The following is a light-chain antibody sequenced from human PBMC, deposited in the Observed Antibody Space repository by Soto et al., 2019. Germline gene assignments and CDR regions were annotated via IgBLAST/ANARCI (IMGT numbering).Light chain of an antibody. J-gene: IGLJ1*01. CDR3: SSYTSSNSYV. Sequence: QSVLTQPASVSGSPGQSITISCTGTSSDVGSYNLVSWYQQRPGKAPKLMIYEVSNRPSGVSDRFSGSKSGNTASLTISGLQAEDEADYYCSSYTSSNSYVFGSGTKVTVL. CDR2: EVS. CDR1: SSDVGSYNL. V-gene: IGLV2-14*02.